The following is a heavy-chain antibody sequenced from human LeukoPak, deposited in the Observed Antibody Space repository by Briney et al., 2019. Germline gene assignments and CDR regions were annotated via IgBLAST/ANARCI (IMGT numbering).Heavy chain of an antibody. J-gene: IGHJ4*02. Sequence: PGGSLRLSCAASGFTFTNYAMTWVRQAPGKGLEWVTTIYGSGDGTYYADSVKGRFTISRDNSKNTLYVQMNSLRAEDTAVYYCAKGHAPSGSYADYWGQGTLVTVSS. D-gene: IGHD1-26*01. V-gene: IGHV3-23*01. CDR3: AKGHAPSGSYADY. CDR1: GFTFTNYA. CDR2: IYGSGDGT.